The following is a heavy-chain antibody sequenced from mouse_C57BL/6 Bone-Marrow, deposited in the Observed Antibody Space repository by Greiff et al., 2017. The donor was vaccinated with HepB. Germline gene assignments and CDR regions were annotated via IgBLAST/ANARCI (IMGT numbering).Heavy chain of an antibody. Sequence: EVKLVESGGGLVKPGGSLKLSCAASGFTFSDYGMHWVRQAPEKGLEWVAYISSGSSTIYYADTVKGRFTISRDNAKNTLFLQMTSLRSEDTAMYYCARRRLLGMDYWGQGTSVTVSS. CDR3: ARRRLLGMDY. CDR2: ISSGSSTI. D-gene: IGHD2-3*01. J-gene: IGHJ4*01. CDR1: GFTFSDYG. V-gene: IGHV5-17*01.